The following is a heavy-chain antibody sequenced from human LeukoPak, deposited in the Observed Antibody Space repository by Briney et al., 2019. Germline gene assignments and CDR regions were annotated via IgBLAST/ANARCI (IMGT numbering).Heavy chain of an antibody. J-gene: IGHJ4*02. D-gene: IGHD2-8*01. CDR1: GFTFSSYA. CDR3: AKEVKGKYCTNGVCHNDNY. CDR2: ISGSGGST. Sequence: PGGSLRLSCAASGFTFSSYAMSWVRQAPGKGLEWVSAISGSGGSTYYADSVKGRFTISRDNSKNTLYLQMNSLRAEDTAVYYCAKEVKGKYCTNGVCHNDNYWGQGTLVTVSS. V-gene: IGHV3-23*01.